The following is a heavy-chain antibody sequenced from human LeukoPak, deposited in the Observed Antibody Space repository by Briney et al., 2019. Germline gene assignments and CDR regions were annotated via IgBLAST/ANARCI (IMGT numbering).Heavy chain of an antibody. CDR1: GGSISSGGYY. V-gene: IGHV4-31*03. J-gene: IGHJ4*02. Sequence: SETLSLTCTVSGGSISSGGYYWSWIRQHPGKGLEWIGYIYYSGSTYYNPSLKSRVTISVDTSKNQFSLKLSSVTAADTAVYYCAKDGDYDSSCYRHFDYWGQGTLVTVSS. CDR3: AKDGDYDSSCYRHFDY. CDR2: IYYSGST. D-gene: IGHD3-22*01.